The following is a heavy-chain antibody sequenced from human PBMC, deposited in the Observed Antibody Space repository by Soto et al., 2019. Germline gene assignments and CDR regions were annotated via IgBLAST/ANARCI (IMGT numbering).Heavy chain of an antibody. CDR3: ARGRQQLAYNDY. V-gene: IGHV3-33*01. CDR2: IWYDGSNK. Sequence: QVQLVESGGGVVQPGRSLRISCAASGFTFSSYGMHWVRQAPGKGLEWVAVIWYDGSNKYYADSVKGRFTISRDNSKNTLYLQMNSLRAEDTAVYYCARGRQQLAYNDYWGQGTLVTVSS. D-gene: IGHD6-13*01. CDR1: GFTFSSYG. J-gene: IGHJ4*02.